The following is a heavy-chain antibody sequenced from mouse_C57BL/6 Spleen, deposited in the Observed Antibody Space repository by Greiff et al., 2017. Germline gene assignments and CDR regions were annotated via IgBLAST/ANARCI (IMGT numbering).Heavy chain of an antibody. V-gene: IGHV1-53*01. CDR2: INPSNGGT. J-gene: IGHJ4*01. D-gene: IGHD2-12*01. CDR3: ARKELLYYAMDY. Sequence: QVQLQQPGTELVKPGASVKLSCKASGYTFTSYWMHWVKQRPGQGLEWIGNINPSNGGTNYNEKFKSKATLTVDKSSSTAYMQLSSLTSEDSAVYYGARKELLYYAMDYWGQGTSVTVSS. CDR1: GYTFTSYW.